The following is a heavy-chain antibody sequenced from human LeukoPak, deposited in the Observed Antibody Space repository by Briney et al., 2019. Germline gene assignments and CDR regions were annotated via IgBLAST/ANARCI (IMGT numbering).Heavy chain of an antibody. Sequence: GGPLRLSCAASGFTFSTYAMSWVRQAPGKGLEWVSGISGSGGDTYYADSVKGRFTISRDNSKSTLYLQMNSLRAEDTAVYYCVKEMGCSSTSCYVPFDYWGQGTLVTVSS. D-gene: IGHD2-2*01. V-gene: IGHV3-23*01. CDR2: ISGSGGDT. CDR1: GFTFSTYA. CDR3: VKEMGCSSTSCYVPFDY. J-gene: IGHJ4*02.